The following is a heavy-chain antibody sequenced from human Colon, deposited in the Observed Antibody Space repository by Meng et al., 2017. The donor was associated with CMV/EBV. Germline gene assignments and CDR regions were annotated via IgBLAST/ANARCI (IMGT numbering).Heavy chain of an antibody. J-gene: IGHJ3*02. D-gene: IGHD3-10*02. V-gene: IGHV3-30*02. CDR2: IRYDGSNT. CDR3: ARDRMVGDGHNNGGSFDI. CDR1: GFTFSRHG. Sequence: GESLKISCAASGFTFSRHGMHWVRQAPGKGLEWVAFIRYDGSNTLYADSVKGRFTVSRDNSKNMLFLQMNSLRAEDTAVYYCARDRMVGDGHNNGGSFDIWGQGTMVTVSS.